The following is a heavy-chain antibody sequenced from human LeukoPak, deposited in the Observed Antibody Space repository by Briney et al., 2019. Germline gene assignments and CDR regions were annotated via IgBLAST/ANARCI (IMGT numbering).Heavy chain of an antibody. CDR1: GYTFTGYY. D-gene: IGHD3-22*01. CDR2: INPNSGGT. J-gene: IGHJ4*02. Sequence: ASVKVSCEASGYTFTGYYMHWVRQAPGQGLEWMGRINPNSGGTNYAQKFQGRVTMTRDTSISTAYMELSRLRSDDTAVYYCARDDLGSGYLMWGQGTLVTVSS. CDR3: ARDDLGSGYLM. V-gene: IGHV1-2*06.